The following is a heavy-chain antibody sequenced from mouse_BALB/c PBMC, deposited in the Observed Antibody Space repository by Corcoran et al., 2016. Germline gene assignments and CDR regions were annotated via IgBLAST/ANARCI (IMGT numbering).Heavy chain of an antibody. CDR2: IDPANGNT. CDR3: ARSREGNYVVY. V-gene: IGHV14-3*02. CDR1: GFNIKDTY. J-gene: IGHJ2*01. Sequence: EVQLQQSGAELVKPGSSVKLSCTASGFNIKDTYIHWMKQRPEQGLEWIGRIDPANGNTKYDPKFQGKATMTADTSSNTAYLQLSSLTSEATDVYYCARSREGNYVVYWGQGTTLTVSS.